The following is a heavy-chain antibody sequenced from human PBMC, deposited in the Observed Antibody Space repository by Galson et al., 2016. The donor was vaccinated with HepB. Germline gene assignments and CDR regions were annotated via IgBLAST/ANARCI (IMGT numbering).Heavy chain of an antibody. Sequence: ETLSLTCTVSGGSISNHYWSWIRQPPGKGLEWIGYIYYSGSTNYNPSLKSRITISVDTSNNQFSLKLTSVTAADTAIYYCARHSKILTNYNAFDIWGQGTMVTVSS. CDR1: GGSISNHY. CDR3: ARHSKILTNYNAFDI. V-gene: IGHV4-59*08. J-gene: IGHJ3*02. CDR2: IYYSGST. D-gene: IGHD3-9*01.